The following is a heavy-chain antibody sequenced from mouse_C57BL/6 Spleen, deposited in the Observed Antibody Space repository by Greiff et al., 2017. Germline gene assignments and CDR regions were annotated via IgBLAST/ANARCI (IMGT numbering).Heavy chain of an antibody. Sequence: VKQSCKASGYTFTSYWMHWVKLRPGRGLEWIGRIDPNRGGTKYNEKFKSKATLTVDKPSSTAFMQLSSLTSEDSAVYYCARAYSAMDYWGQGTSVTVSS. J-gene: IGHJ4*01. CDR1: GYTFTSYW. CDR3: ARAYSAMDY. V-gene: IGHV1-72*01. CDR2: IDPNRGGT.